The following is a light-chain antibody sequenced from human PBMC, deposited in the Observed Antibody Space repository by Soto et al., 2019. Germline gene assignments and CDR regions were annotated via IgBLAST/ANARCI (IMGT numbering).Light chain of an antibody. V-gene: IGLV1-51*01. J-gene: IGLJ3*02. CDR2: DNT. Sequence: QPVLTQPPSVSAAPGQKVTISCSGSSSNIGSNYVSWYQQLPGRAPKLVIYDNTKRPSGIPDRFSGSKSGSSATLGVTGLQTGDEADYYCGTWDSDLSAEVFGGGTKVTVL. CDR3: GTWDSDLSAEV. CDR1: SSNIGSNY.